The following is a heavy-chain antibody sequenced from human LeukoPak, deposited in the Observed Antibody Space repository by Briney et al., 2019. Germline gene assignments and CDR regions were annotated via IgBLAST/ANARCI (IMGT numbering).Heavy chain of an antibody. J-gene: IGHJ4*02. CDR2: INHSGST. CDR3: ARGGSGYSYGFLIDY. D-gene: IGHD5-18*01. V-gene: IGHV4-34*01. Sequence: GSLRLSCAASGFTFSSYWMSWVRQPPGKGLEWIGEINHSGSTNYNPSLKSRVTISVDTSKNQFSLKLSSVTAADTAVYYCARGGSGYSYGFLIDYWGQGTLVTVSS. CDR1: GFTFSSYW.